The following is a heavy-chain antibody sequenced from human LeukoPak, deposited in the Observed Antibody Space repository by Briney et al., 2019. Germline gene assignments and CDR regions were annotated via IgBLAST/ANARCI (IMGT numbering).Heavy chain of an antibody. J-gene: IGHJ5*02. CDR1: GFTFSSYD. D-gene: IGHD2-2*01. CDR3: ATATSWTFDP. CDR2: ISGSGGST. V-gene: IGHV3-23*01. Sequence: GGSLRLSRAASGFTFSSYDMSWVRQAPGKGLEWVSAISGSGGSTYYADSVKGRFTISRDNSKNTLYLQMNSLRAEDTAVYYCATATSWTFDPWGQGTLVTVSS.